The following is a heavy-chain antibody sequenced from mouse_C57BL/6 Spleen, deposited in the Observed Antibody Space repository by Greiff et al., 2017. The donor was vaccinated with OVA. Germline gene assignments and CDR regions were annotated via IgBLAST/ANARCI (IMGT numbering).Heavy chain of an antibody. Sequence: VQLQQSGPELVKPGASVKISCKASGYAFSSSWMNWVKQRPGKGLEWIGRIYPGDGDTNYNGKFKGKATLTADKSSSTAYMQLSSLTSEDSAVYFCARRGSSGFDYWGQGTTLTVSS. CDR2: IYPGDGDT. CDR3: ARRGSSGFDY. V-gene: IGHV1-82*01. J-gene: IGHJ2*01. CDR1: GYAFSSSW. D-gene: IGHD3-2*02.